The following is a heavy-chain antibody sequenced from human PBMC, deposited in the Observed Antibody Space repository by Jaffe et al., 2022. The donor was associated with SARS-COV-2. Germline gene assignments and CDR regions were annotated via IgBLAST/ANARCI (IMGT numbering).Heavy chain of an antibody. Sequence: EVQLVESGGGLVQPGGSLRLSCAASGFTFSSYWMSWVRQAPGKGLEWVANIKQDGSEKYYVDSVKGRFTISRDNAKNSLYLQMNSLRAEDTAVYYCASLGPPEQWLVPHFDYWGQGTLVTVSS. CDR3: ASLGPPEQWLVPHFDY. CDR1: GFTFSSYW. D-gene: IGHD6-19*01. J-gene: IGHJ4*02. V-gene: IGHV3-7*01. CDR2: IKQDGSEK.